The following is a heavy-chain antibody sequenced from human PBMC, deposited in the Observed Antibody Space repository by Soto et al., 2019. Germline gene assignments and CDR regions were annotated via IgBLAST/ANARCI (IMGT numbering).Heavy chain of an antibody. CDR2: IYHSGST. Sequence: SETLSLTCVVSSGSISSGNWWSWVRQSPGKGLEWIGEIYHSGSTNYNPSLKSRVTISVDKPENQFSLNLTPVSAADTAVYYCARNGAYCMDVWGKGTTVTSP. CDR1: SGSISSGNW. V-gene: IGHV4-4*02. D-gene: IGHD2-8*01. J-gene: IGHJ6*03. CDR3: ARNGAYCMDV.